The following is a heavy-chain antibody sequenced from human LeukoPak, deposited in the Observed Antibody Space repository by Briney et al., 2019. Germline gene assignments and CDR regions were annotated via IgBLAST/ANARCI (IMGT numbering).Heavy chain of an antibody. D-gene: IGHD1-1*01. Sequence: ASVKVSCKASGYTFTSYGISWVRQAPGQGLEWMGWISAYNGNTNYAQKLQGRVTMTTDTSTSTAYMELRSLRSDDTAVYYCAREGLAFGTYNWFDPWGQGTLVTVSS. CDR2: ISAYNGNT. CDR1: GYTFTSYG. V-gene: IGHV1-18*01. CDR3: AREGLAFGTYNWFDP. J-gene: IGHJ5*02.